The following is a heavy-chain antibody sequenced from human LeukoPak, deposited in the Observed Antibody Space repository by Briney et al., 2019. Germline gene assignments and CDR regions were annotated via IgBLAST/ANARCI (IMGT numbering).Heavy chain of an antibody. CDR2: ISYDGSNK. D-gene: IGHD3-10*01. Sequence: GGSLRLSWAASGFTFSSYALHWVRQAPGKGLEWVAVISYDGSNKYFADSVKGRFTISRDNSKNTLYLQMNSLRAEDTAIYYCARESEVRLRRIFDYWGQGTLVTVSS. CDR1: GFTFSSYA. CDR3: ARESEVRLRRIFDY. J-gene: IGHJ4*02. V-gene: IGHV3-30-3*01.